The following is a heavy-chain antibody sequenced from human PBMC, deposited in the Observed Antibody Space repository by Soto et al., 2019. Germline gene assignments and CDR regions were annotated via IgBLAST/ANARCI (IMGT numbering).Heavy chain of an antibody. D-gene: IGHD5-12*01. CDR1: GYTFTSYA. V-gene: IGHV1-3*01. Sequence: GASVKVSCKASGYTFTSYAMHWVRQAPGQRLEWMGWINAGNGNTKYSQKFQGRVTITRDTSASTAYMELSSLRSEDTAVYYCARDSKWDIVATIRTPGMDVWGQGTTVTVSS. J-gene: IGHJ6*02. CDR2: INAGNGNT. CDR3: ARDSKWDIVATIRTPGMDV.